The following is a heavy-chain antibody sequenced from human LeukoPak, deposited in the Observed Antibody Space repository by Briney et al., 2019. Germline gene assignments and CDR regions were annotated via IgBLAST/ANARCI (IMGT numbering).Heavy chain of an antibody. Sequence: ASVRVSCKTSGYSFTDYYIHWVRQAPGQGLEWMGWINTKSGRTSSARKFQGRVTMTRDPSITTVYMDMAWLTSDDTAIYSCARADFIDAGPYLIGPWGQGTLVTVSS. D-gene: IGHD3-3*01. CDR3: ARADFIDAGPYLIGP. J-gene: IGHJ5*02. CDR1: GYSFTDYY. CDR2: INTKSGRT. V-gene: IGHV1-2*02.